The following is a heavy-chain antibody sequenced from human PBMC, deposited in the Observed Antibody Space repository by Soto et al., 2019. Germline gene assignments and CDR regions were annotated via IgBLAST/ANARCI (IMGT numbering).Heavy chain of an antibody. CDR2: LDQSGGT. V-gene: IGHV4-34*01. CDR3: AREDSYGWSGESLDV. Sequence: PSETLSLTCAVVGDSLRGQSWNWIRQSPGKGLEWIGELDQSGGTNYNPSLESRAIISDDTCKNQFSLTLTSVTAADTAVYYCAREDSYGWSGESLDVCGQGTTVTVSS. CDR1: GDSLRGQS. D-gene: IGHD6-19*01. J-gene: IGHJ6*02.